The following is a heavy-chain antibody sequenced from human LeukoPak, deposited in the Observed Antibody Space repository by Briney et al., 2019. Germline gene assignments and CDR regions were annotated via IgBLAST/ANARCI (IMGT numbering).Heavy chain of an antibody. J-gene: IGHJ1*01. CDR2: IDHSGST. CDR3: ARAPYGYSSSWYGGSGYFQH. V-gene: IGHV4-34*01. D-gene: IGHD6-13*01. CDR1: GGSFSGYY. Sequence: KPSETLSLTCAVYGGSFSGYYWSWIRQPPGKGLEWIGEIDHSGSTNYSPSLKSRVTISVDTSKNQFSLKLSSVTAADTAVYYCARAPYGYSSSWYGGSGYFQHWGQGTLVTVSS.